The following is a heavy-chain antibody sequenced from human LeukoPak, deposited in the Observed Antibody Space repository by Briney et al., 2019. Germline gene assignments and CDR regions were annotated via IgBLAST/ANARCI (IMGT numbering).Heavy chain of an antibody. CDR3: AKDLEWLRFGYFDY. Sequence: GESLRLSCAASGFTFSSYAMSWVRQAPGKGLEWVSAISGSGGSTYYADSVKGRFTISRDNSKNTLYLQMNSLRAEDTAVYYCAKDLEWLRFGYFDYWGQGTLVTVSS. V-gene: IGHV3-23*01. J-gene: IGHJ4*02. D-gene: IGHD5-12*01. CDR2: ISGSGGST. CDR1: GFTFSSYA.